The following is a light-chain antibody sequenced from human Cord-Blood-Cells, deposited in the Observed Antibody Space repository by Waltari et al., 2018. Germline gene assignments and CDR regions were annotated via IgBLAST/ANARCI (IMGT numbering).Light chain of an antibody. CDR2: AAS. J-gene: IGKJ1*01. V-gene: IGKV1-39*01. CDR3: QQSYSTWT. CDR1: QSISSY. Sequence: DIQMTQSPSSLSASVGDRVNITCRASQSISSYLNWYQQKPWKAPKLLIYAASSLQSGVPSRFSGSGSGTDFTRTISSLQPEDFATYYCQQSYSTWTFGQGTKVEIK.